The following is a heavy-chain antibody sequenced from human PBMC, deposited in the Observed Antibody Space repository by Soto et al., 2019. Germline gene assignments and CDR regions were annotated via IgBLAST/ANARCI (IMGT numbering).Heavy chain of an antibody. Sequence: GGSLRLSCAASGFTFSSYAMSWVRQAPGKGLEWVSVISGSGHTTYYADSVKGRFTISRDNSKNTLYLQMSSLRAEDTAIYYCAKGTVTEIDYWGQGSLVTVSS. D-gene: IGHD4-17*01. J-gene: IGHJ4*02. CDR3: AKGTVTEIDY. CDR1: GFTFSSYA. V-gene: IGHV3-23*01. CDR2: ISGSGHTT.